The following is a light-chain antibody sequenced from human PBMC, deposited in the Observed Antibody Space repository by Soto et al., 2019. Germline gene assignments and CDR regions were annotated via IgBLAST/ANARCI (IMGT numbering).Light chain of an antibody. V-gene: IGKV3D-20*02. Sequence: ESVLTQAPGTLSLSPGERPTLSCRASQSVSSSYLAWYQQKPGQAPXLXXYGASSRATGIPARFSGSGSGTDFTLTISSLETEDFAVYDCQQRSNWPPITFGQGTRLEIK. CDR1: QSVSSSY. J-gene: IGKJ5*01. CDR3: QQRSNWPPIT. CDR2: GAS.